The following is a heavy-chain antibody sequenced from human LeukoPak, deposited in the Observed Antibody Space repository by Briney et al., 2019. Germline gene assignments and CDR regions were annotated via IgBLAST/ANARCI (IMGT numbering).Heavy chain of an antibody. Sequence: GGSLRLSCAASGFTVSSNYMSWVRQAPGKGLEWVSVIYSGGSTYYADSVKGRFTISRDNSKNTLYLQMNSLRAEDTAVYYCAGRLRWSNFDYWGQGTLVTVSS. CDR2: IYSGGST. J-gene: IGHJ4*02. CDR3: AGRLRWSNFDY. CDR1: GFTVSSNY. V-gene: IGHV3-53*01. D-gene: IGHD4-23*01.